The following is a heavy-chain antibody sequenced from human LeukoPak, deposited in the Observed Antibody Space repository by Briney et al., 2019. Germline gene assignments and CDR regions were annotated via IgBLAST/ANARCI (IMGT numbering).Heavy chain of an antibody. CDR2: ITSSGGST. V-gene: IGHV3-23*01. J-gene: IGHJ4*02. Sequence: RSGGSLRLSCAASGFTFNSYAMSWVRQAPGKGLEWVSAITSSGGSTYYADSVKGRFTISRDNSKNTLYLQMNNMRAEDTAVYYCARRGLYCGGDCYSSYFEYWGQGSLVAVSS. CDR1: GFTFNSYA. CDR3: ARRGLYCGGDCYSSYFEY. D-gene: IGHD2-21*02.